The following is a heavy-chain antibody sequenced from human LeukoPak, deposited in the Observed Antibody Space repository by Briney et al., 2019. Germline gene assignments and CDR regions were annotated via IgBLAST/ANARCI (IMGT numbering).Heavy chain of an antibody. J-gene: IGHJ4*02. D-gene: IGHD3-16*02. CDR2: ISGSGGSA. CDR3: ARDYLWGSYRFFDY. Sequence: GGSLRLSCATSGFTFSIYAMTWVRQAPGKGLEWVSTISGSGGSAYYADSVKGRFTISRDNSKNTLYLQMNRLRAEDTAVYYCARDYLWGSYRFFDYWGQGTLVTVSS. CDR1: GFTFSIYA. V-gene: IGHV3-23*01.